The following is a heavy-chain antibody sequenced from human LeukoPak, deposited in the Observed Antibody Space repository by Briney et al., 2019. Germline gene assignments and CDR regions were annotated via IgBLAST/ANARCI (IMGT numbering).Heavy chain of an antibody. D-gene: IGHD1-1*01. CDR1: GYTFTGYY. Sequence: ASVKVSCTASGYTFTGYYMHWVRQAPGQGLEWMGWINPNSGGTNYAQKFQGRVTMTRDTSISTAYMELSRLRSDDTAVYYCARGRYNWNEPYDYWGQGTLVTVSS. J-gene: IGHJ4*02. CDR3: ARGRYNWNEPYDY. CDR2: INPNSGGT. V-gene: IGHV1-2*02.